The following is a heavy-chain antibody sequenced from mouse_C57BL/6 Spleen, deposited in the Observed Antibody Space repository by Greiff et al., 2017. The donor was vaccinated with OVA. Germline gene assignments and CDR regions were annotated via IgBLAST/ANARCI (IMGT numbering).Heavy chain of an antibody. CDR1: GYTFTGYW. V-gene: IGHV1-9*01. Sequence: VQLKQSGAELMKPGASVKLSCKATGYTFTGYWIEWVKQRPGHGLEWIGEILPGSGSTNYNAKFKVKATFTADTSSNTAYMQLRSLTTEVSAIYYGARRGYGSIYWYFDVWGTGTTVTVSS. CDR2: ILPGSGST. J-gene: IGHJ1*03. CDR3: ARRGYGSIYWYFDV. D-gene: IGHD1-1*01.